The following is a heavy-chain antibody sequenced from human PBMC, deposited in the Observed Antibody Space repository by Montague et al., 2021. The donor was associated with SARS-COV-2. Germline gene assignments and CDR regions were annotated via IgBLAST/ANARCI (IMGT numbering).Heavy chain of an antibody. CDR3: ARHGGHSYAHFAY. J-gene: IGHJ4*02. Sequence: SETLSLTCAVSLRCISSSSYYWGWIRQPPSTVLVWIGILYYSGSTYYNASLKSRVTISVDTSKNQFSLKLTSVTAADTAVYYCARHGGHSYAHFAYWGQGTLVIVSS. D-gene: IGHD5-18*01. V-gene: IGHV4-39*01. CDR1: LRCISSSSYY. CDR2: LYYSGST.